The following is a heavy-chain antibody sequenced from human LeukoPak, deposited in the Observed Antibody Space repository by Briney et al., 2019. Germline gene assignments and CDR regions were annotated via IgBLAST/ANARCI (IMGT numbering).Heavy chain of an antibody. CDR3: ARQVRQLRAFDY. J-gene: IGHJ4*02. Sequence: SQTLSLTCTVSGGSISSGSYYWSWLRQPAGKGLEWIGRIYTSGSTNYNPSLKSRVTISVDTSKNQFSLKLSSVTAADTAVYYCARQVRQLRAFDYWGQGTLVTVSS. D-gene: IGHD2-2*01. CDR2: IYTSGST. CDR1: GGSISSGSYY. V-gene: IGHV4-61*02.